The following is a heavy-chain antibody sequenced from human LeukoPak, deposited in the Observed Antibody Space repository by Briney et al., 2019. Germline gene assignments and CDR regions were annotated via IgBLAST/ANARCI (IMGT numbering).Heavy chain of an antibody. J-gene: IGHJ3*02. Sequence: GGSLRLSCAASGFTFSSYWMSWVRQAPGKGLGWVANIKQDGSEKYYVDSVKGRFTISRDNAKNSLYLQMNSLRAEDTAVYYCARVLLWFGEEGAFDIWGQGTMVTVSS. D-gene: IGHD3-10*01. V-gene: IGHV3-7*01. CDR3: ARVLLWFGEEGAFDI. CDR1: GFTFSSYW. CDR2: IKQDGSEK.